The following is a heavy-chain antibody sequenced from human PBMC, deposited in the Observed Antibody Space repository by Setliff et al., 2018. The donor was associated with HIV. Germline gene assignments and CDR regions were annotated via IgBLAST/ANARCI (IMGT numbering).Heavy chain of an antibody. Sequence: SETLSLTCTVSGGSISSYYWSWIRQPPGKGLEWIGYIYSSGSTNYNPSLTTRATISVATPKNQFFLELTSVTAADTAVYYCARGRYNGDSYSGGFYYFDHWGQGSLVTVSS. CDR1: GGSISSYY. CDR2: IYSSGST. CDR3: ARGRYNGDSYSGGFYYFDH. J-gene: IGHJ4*02. D-gene: IGHD1-1*01. V-gene: IGHV4-59*12.